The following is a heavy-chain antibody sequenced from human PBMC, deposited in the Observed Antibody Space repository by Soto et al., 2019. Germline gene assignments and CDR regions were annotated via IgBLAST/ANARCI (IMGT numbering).Heavy chain of an antibody. D-gene: IGHD3-3*01. J-gene: IGHJ5*02. CDR1: GGSISSSTYY. V-gene: IGHV4-39*01. CDR3: ATTLLRLFNWFDP. Sequence: SETLSLTCTVSGGSISSSTYYWGWIRQPPGKGLEWIGSIYYSGTTYYNPSLRSRVTISVDTSKNQFSLKLSSVTAADTAVYYCATTLLRLFNWFDPRGQGTLVTVSS. CDR2: IYYSGTT.